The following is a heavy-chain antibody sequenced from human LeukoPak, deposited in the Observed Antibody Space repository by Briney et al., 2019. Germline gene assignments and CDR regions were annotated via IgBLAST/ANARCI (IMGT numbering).Heavy chain of an antibody. CDR2: ISSSSSYI. CDR1: GFTFSSYS. Sequence: KPGGSLRLSCAASGFTFSSYSMNWLRQAPGKGLEWVSSISSSSSYIYYADSVKGRFTISRDNAKNSLYLQMNSLRAEDTAVYYCARDLNWNYVPWGQGTLVTVSS. D-gene: IGHD1-7*01. J-gene: IGHJ5*02. V-gene: IGHV3-21*01. CDR3: ARDLNWNYVP.